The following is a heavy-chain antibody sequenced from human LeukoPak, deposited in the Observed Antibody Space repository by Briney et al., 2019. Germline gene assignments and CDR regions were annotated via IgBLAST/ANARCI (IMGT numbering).Heavy chain of an antibody. CDR1: GFTVSSNY. Sequence: GGSLRLSFAASGFTVSSNYMSWVRQAPGKGLDWVSVIYSGGSTYYADYVKGRFTISRHNSKNTMYLQMNSLRAEATDVYYCARSYYDILTGYINWFDPWGQGTLVTVSS. V-gene: IGHV3-53*04. CDR3: ARSYYDILTGYINWFDP. CDR2: IYSGGST. J-gene: IGHJ5*02. D-gene: IGHD3-9*01.